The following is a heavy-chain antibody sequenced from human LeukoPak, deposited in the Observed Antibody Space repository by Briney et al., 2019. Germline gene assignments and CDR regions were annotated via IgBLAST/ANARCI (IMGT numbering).Heavy chain of an antibody. V-gene: IGHV4-59*01. CDR1: GGSISSYY. Sequence: SETLSLTCTVSGGSISSYYWSWIRQPPGKGLEWLGYIYYSGSTNYNPSLKSRVTISVDTSENQFSLKLSSVTAADTAVYYCARGTGGTYYDILTGYSRLYYFDYWGQGTLVTVSS. CDR2: IYYSGST. J-gene: IGHJ4*02. D-gene: IGHD3-9*01. CDR3: ARGTGGTYYDILTGYSRLYYFDY.